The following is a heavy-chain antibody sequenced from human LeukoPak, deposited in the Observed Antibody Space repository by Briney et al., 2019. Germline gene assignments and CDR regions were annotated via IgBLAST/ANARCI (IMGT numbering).Heavy chain of an antibody. Sequence: ASVKVSCKVSGSTLTELSMHWVRQAPGEGLEWMGGFDPEDGEPIYAQKFQGRVTMTEDTSTDTVHTELSSLRSEDTAVYYCATDFLGFDPWGQGTLVTVSS. V-gene: IGHV1-24*01. CDR3: ATDFLGFDP. J-gene: IGHJ5*02. CDR2: FDPEDGEP. D-gene: IGHD2/OR15-2a*01. CDR1: GSTLTELS.